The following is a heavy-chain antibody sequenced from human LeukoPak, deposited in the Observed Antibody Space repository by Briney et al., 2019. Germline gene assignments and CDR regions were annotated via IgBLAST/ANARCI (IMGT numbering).Heavy chain of an antibody. CDR2: TYYSGST. V-gene: IGHV4-59*08. J-gene: IGHJ4*02. CDR3: ARRGSYSGGFDY. D-gene: IGHD1-26*01. CDR1: GGSISGYY. Sequence: SETLSLTCTVSGGSISGYYWNWIRQPPGRGREWIGYTYYSGSTNYNPSLKSRVSISLDTSRNQFALKLSSVTAADTAMYYCARRGSYSGGFDYWGQGTLVTVSS.